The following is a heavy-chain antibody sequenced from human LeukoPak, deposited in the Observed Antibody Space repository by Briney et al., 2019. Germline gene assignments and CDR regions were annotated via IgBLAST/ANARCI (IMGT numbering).Heavy chain of an antibody. CDR1: GFIFSTYG. J-gene: IGHJ4*02. CDR2: IISSGGST. Sequence: EGSLRLSCAASGFIFSTYGMSWVRQAPGKGLEWVSSIISSGGSTYYADSVKGRFTISRDNSKNTLYLQMNSLRAEDTAVYYCAKGSGYSYGLYNFDYWGQGTLVTVSS. V-gene: IGHV3-23*01. CDR3: AKGSGYSYGLYNFDY. D-gene: IGHD5-18*01.